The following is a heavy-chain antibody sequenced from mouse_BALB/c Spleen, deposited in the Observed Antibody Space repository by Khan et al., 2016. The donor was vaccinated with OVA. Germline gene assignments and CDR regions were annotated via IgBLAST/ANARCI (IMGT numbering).Heavy chain of an antibody. CDR2: ISYSGST. CDR1: GYSITSGYG. CDR3: ARTARIKY. J-gene: IGHJ2*01. D-gene: IGHD1-2*01. V-gene: IGHV3-2*02. Sequence: EVQLKQSGPGLVKPSQSLSLTCTVTGYSITSGYGWNWIRQFPGNKLEWMGYISYSGSTNYNPSLKSRISITRDTSKNQFFLQLNSVTTEDTATDNCARTARIKYWGQGTTLTVSS.